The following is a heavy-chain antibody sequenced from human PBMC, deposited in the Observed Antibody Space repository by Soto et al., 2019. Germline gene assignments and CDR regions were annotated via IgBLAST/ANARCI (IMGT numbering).Heavy chain of an antibody. V-gene: IGHV4-34*01. Sequence: SETLSLTCAVYGGSFSGYYWSWIRQPPGKGLEWIGEINHSGSTNYNPSLKSRVTISVDTSKNQFSLKLSSVTAADTAVYYCARGVLLWFGELLGGMDVWGQGTTVTLSS. CDR3: ARGVLLWFGELLGGMDV. J-gene: IGHJ6*02. D-gene: IGHD3-10*01. CDR2: INHSGST. CDR1: GGSFSGYY.